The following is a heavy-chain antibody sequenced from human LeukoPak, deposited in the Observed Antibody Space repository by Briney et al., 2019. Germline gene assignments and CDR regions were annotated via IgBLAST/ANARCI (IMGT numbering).Heavy chain of an antibody. CDR3: ASSRGYTSGLWYYYMDV. J-gene: IGHJ6*03. Sequence: SSETLSLTCAVYGGSFSGYYWSWIRQPPGTGLEWIAEINNSGTTNYNPSLKGRVTISIDMSKNQFSLKLSSVTAADTAVYYCASSRGYTSGLWYYYMDVWGKGTTVTVSS. D-gene: IGHD6-25*01. CDR2: INNSGTT. CDR1: GGSFSGYY. V-gene: IGHV4-34*01.